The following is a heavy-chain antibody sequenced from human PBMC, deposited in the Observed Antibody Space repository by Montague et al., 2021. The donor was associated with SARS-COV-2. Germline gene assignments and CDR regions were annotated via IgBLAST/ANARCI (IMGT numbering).Heavy chain of an antibody. Sequence: SETLSLTCAVYGGSFSGYYWSWIRQPPGQGLEWIGEISHSGSTNYNPYLKSRVTISIDTYKNQFSLKLSSVTAADTAVYYCARFAYRLLVIASYYGMDVWGQGTTVTVSS. CDR1: GGSFSGYY. V-gene: IGHV4-34*01. CDR2: ISHSGST. CDR3: ARFAYRLLVIASYYGMDV. J-gene: IGHJ6*02. D-gene: IGHD2-2*01.